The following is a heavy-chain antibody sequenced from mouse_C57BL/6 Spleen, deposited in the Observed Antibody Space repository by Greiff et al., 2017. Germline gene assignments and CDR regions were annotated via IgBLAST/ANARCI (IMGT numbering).Heavy chain of an antibody. J-gene: IGHJ2*01. Sequence: QVQLQQSGAELVRPGSSVKLSCKASGYTFTSYWMDWVKQRPGQGLEWIGNIYPSDSETHYNQKFKDKATLTVDKSSSTAYMQLSSLTSEDSAVYYCARWGDGYYGYFDYWGQGTTLTVSS. V-gene: IGHV1-61*01. CDR1: GYTFTSYW. CDR3: ARWGDGYYGYFDY. CDR2: IYPSDSET. D-gene: IGHD2-3*01.